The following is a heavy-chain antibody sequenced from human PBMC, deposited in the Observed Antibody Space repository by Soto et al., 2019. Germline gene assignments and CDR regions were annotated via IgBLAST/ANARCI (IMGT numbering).Heavy chain of an antibody. V-gene: IGHV1-8*01. D-gene: IGHD3-22*01. CDR3: AKSPGNNGYYSFDY. CDR2: MNPNSGNT. J-gene: IGHJ4*02. Sequence: QVQLVQSGAEVKKPGASVKVSCKASGYTFTSYDINWVRQATGQGLEWMGWMNPNSGNTGYAQKFQGRVTMTRNTSISTAYMELSSLRAEDTAVYYCAKSPGNNGYYSFDYWGQGTLVTVSS. CDR1: GYTFTSYD.